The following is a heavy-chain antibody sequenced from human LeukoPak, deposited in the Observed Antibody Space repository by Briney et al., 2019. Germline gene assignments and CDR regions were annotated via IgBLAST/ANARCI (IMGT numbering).Heavy chain of an antibody. J-gene: IGHJ4*02. D-gene: IGHD3-22*01. Sequence: GGSLRLSCAASGFTFSNAWMSWVRQAPGKGLEWVGCIKSKTDGGTTDYAAPVKGRFTISRDDSKNTLYLQMNSLKTEDTAVYYCTGHDYYDSSGYWPFDYWGQGTLVTVSS. V-gene: IGHV3-15*01. CDR1: GFTFSNAW. CDR3: TGHDYYDSSGYWPFDY. CDR2: IKSKTDGGTT.